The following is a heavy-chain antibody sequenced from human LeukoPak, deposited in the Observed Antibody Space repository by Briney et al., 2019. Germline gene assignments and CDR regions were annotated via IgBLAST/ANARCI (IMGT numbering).Heavy chain of an antibody. J-gene: IGHJ4*02. CDR1: GFTFSSYS. CDR2: ISSSSSYI. CDR3: ARVVAAAGTVSDLPADY. V-gene: IGHV3-21*01. Sequence: GGSLRLSCAASGFTFSSYSMNWVRQAPGKGLEWVSSISSSSSYIYYADSVKGRFTISRDNAKNSLYLQMNSLRAEDTAVYYCARVVAAAGTVSDLPADYWGQGTLVTVSS. D-gene: IGHD6-13*01.